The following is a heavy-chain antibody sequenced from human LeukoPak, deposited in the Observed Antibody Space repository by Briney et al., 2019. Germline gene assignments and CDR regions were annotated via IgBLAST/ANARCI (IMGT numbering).Heavy chain of an antibody. CDR1: GFTFSSYG. D-gene: IGHD3-3*01. J-gene: IGHJ4*02. CDR3: AKPYDDRSYYFDY. V-gene: IGHV3-30*18. CDR2: ISYDGSNK. Sequence: GRSLRLSCAASGFTFSSYGMHWVRQAPGKGLEWVAVISYDGSNKYYADSVKGRFTVSRDNSKNTLYLQMNSLRAEDTAVYYCAKPYDDRSYYFDYWGQGTLVTVSS.